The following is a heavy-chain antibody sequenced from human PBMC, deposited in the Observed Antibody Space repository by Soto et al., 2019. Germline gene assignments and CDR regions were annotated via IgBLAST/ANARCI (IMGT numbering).Heavy chain of an antibody. D-gene: IGHD6-19*01. CDR1: AGSISSNY. CDR2: IHHSGST. CDR3: TIGAGWTTDY. J-gene: IGHJ4*02. Sequence: SETLSLTCTVSAGSISSNYWNWIRQAPGKGLEWIGLIHHSGSTNYNPSLKSRGTISLDTSKNQLSLKLSSVTAADTAVYYCTIGAGWTTDYWGQGTLVT. V-gene: IGHV4-59*01.